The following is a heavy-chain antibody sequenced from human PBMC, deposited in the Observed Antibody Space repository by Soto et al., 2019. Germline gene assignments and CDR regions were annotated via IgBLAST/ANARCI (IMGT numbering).Heavy chain of an antibody. V-gene: IGHV1-18*01. J-gene: IGHJ4*02. D-gene: IGHD3-9*01. CDR1: GYTFNSNG. CDR2: ISVYDGKT. CDR3: AGDGRYFDSNGYFDY. Sequence: ASVHVSCKPSGYTFNSNGVSWVRQAPGQGLEWIGWISVYDGKTKFAEKFEGRATMNLDIATTTAYMELRSLRSEDTVVYYCAGDGRYFDSNGYFDYWGQGTLVTVSS.